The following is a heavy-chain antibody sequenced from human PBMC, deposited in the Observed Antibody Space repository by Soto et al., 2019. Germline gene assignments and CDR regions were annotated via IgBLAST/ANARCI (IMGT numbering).Heavy chain of an antibody. D-gene: IGHD3-16*01. J-gene: IGHJ3*02. CDR1: GFTFSDYD. CDR2: ITKTDTTI. Sequence: EVHLVESGGGLIQPGESLRLSCAASGFTFSDYDMNWVRQAPGKGLEWLSFITKTDTTIYYADSVKGRFTISRDNVKNSLYLQMNSLRGEDTSVYYCSRDRLGGAFDIWGQGTMVTVSS. CDR3: SRDRLGGAFDI. V-gene: IGHV3-48*01.